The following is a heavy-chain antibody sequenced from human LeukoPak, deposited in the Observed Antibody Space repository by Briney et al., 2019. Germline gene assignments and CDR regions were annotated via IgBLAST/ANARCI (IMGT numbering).Heavy chain of an antibody. Sequence: SETLSLTCTVSGGSISSYFWSWIRQPAGNGLEWIGRFYASGSTIYNPSLKSRVTISVDSSMNQFSLNLSSVTAADTAVYYCAREVVAATFDNWGQGTLVTVSS. V-gene: IGHV4-4*07. CDR1: GGSISSYF. D-gene: IGHD2-15*01. J-gene: IGHJ4*02. CDR2: FYASGST. CDR3: AREVVAATFDN.